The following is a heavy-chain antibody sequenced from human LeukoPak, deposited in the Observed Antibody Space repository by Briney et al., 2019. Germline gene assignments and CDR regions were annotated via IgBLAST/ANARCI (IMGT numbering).Heavy chain of an antibody. CDR2: ISSSSSYI. CDR1: GFTFSSYS. V-gene: IGHV3-21*01. CDR3: ARDASLYYVDH. Sequence: PGGSLRLSCAASGFTFSSYSMNWVRQAPGKGLEWVSSISSSSSYIYYADSVKGRFTISRDNAKNSLYLQMNSLTADDTAIYYCARDASLYYVDHWGQGTLVTVSS. J-gene: IGHJ4*02.